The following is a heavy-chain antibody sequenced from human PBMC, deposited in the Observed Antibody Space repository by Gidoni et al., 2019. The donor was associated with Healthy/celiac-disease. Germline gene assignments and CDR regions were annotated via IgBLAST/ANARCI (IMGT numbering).Heavy chain of an antibody. J-gene: IGHJ4*02. V-gene: IGHV4-61*02. Sequence: QVHLQASGPGLLKPSQTLSLTCTFSGGSVSSSSYYWRWIRQPAGKGLEGIGRIYTSGSPNYNPSLKSRVNISVDTSKNQFSLKLSSVTAADTAVYYCARGGWYFDYWGQGTLVTVSS. CDR3: ARGGWYFDY. CDR2: IYTSGSP. D-gene: IGHD3-10*01. CDR1: GGSVSSSSYY.